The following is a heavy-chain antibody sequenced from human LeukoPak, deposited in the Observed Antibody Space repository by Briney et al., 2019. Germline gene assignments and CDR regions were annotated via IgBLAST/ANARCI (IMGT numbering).Heavy chain of an antibody. Sequence: PSETLSLTCTVSGGSISSYYWSWIRQPPGKGLEWIGYIYYSGSTNYNPSLKSRVTISVDTSKNQFSLKLSSVTAADTAVYYCARERRYYDFWSGYSDYYYYGMDVWGQGTTVTVSS. V-gene: IGHV4-59*01. CDR1: GGSISSYY. CDR2: IYYSGST. J-gene: IGHJ6*02. CDR3: ARERRYYDFWSGYSDYYYYGMDV. D-gene: IGHD3-3*01.